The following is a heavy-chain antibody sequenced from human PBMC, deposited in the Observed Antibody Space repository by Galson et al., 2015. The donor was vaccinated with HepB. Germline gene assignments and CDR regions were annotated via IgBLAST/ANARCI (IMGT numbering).Heavy chain of an antibody. Sequence: QSGAEVKKPGASVKVSCKASGYTFTSYGISWVRQAPGQGLEWMGWISAYNGNTNYAQKLQGRVTMTTDTSTSTAYMELRSLRSDDTAVYYCARDAMKWGLPQCDYFDYWGQGTLVTVSS. J-gene: IGHJ4*02. V-gene: IGHV1-18*01. CDR2: ISAYNGNT. CDR1: GYTFTSYG. CDR3: ARDAMKWGLPQCDYFDY. D-gene: IGHD2-8*01.